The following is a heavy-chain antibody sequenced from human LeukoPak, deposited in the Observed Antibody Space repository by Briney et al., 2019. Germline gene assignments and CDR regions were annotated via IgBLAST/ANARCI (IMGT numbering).Heavy chain of an antibody. D-gene: IGHD3-3*01. J-gene: IGHJ4*02. CDR3: GRDRGGSFYDFWGGYFIGGGGDFDY. CDR2: ISYDGSNK. V-gene: IGHV3-30-3*01. Sequence: GGSLRLSCAASGFTFSSYAMHWVRQAPGKGLEWVAVISYDGSNKYYADSVKGRFTISRDNSKNTLYLQMNSLRAEDTAVYYCGRDRGGSFYDFWGGYFIGGGGDFDYWGQGTLVTVSS. CDR1: GFTFSSYA.